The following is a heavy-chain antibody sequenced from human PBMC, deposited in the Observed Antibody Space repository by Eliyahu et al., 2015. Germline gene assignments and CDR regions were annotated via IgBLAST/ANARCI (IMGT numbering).Heavy chain of an antibody. V-gene: IGHV3-33*01. CDR2: IWDDGSNK. J-gene: IGHJ4*02. D-gene: IGHD3-22*01. Sequence: QVQLVESGGGVVQPGRSLRLXCAASGXTFSXYGMHWXXQAPGKGLEWXAVIWDDGSNKYYEDSVKGRFTISRDNSKNTLYLQMNSLRAEDTAVYYCARGGDSSGYRVFDFWGQGALVTVSS. CDR1: GXTFSXYG. CDR3: ARGGDSSGYRVFDF.